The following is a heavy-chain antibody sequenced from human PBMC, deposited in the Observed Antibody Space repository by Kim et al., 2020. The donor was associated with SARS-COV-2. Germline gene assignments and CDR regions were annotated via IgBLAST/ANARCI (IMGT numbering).Heavy chain of an antibody. CDR2: IIPIFGTA. CDR1: GGTFSSYA. J-gene: IGHJ5*02. Sequence: SVKVSCKASGGTFSSYAISWVRQAPGQGLEWMGGIIPIFGTANYAQKFQGRVTITADESTSTAYMELSSLRSEDTAVYYCARSAVPGIAAAGIGDNWFDPWGQGTLVTVSS. D-gene: IGHD6-13*01. V-gene: IGHV1-69*13. CDR3: ARSAVPGIAAAGIGDNWFDP.